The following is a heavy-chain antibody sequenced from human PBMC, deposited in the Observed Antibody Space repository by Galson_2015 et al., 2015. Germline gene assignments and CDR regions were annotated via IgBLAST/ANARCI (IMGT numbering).Heavy chain of an antibody. D-gene: IGHD1-1*01. CDR1: GFTFSSYA. CDR3: ARDFKGYWNDPLGLVY. J-gene: IGHJ4*02. V-gene: IGHV3-30*01. CDR2: ISYDGSNK. Sequence: SLRLSCAASGFTFSSYAMHWVRQAPGKGLEWVAAISYDGSNKYYADSVKGRFTISRDNSKNTLYLQMNSLRAEDTAVYYCARDFKGYWNDPLGLVYWGQGTLVTVSS.